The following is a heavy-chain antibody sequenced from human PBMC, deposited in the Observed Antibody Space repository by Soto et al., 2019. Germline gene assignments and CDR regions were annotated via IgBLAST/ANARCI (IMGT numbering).Heavy chain of an antibody. CDR2: ISGSGRNT. V-gene: IGHV3-23*01. CDR3: SKDRAVSLYLGMDV. J-gene: IGHJ6*02. D-gene: IGHD4-17*01. CDR1: GFTLNTYA. Sequence: EVQLLESGGGLVQPGGSLRLSCAASGFTLNTYAMNWVRQAPGKGLEWVSAISGSGRNTYYADSVKGRFTISRDNSKNTLHLQMNGLRAEDTAVYYCSKDRAVSLYLGMDVWGRGTTVTVSS.